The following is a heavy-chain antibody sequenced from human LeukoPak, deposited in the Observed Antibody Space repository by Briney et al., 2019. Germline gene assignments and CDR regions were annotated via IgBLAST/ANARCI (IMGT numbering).Heavy chain of an antibody. CDR3: AKDWILRYSSIWLFDY. V-gene: IGHV3-30*18. J-gene: IGHJ4*02. Sequence: GGSLRLSCAASGLTFDDYGMRWVRQAPGKGLEWVAVISYDGSDKYYVDSVKGRFTISRDNSKNTLDLQMNSLRAGDTAVYYCAKDWILRYSSIWLFDYWGQGTLVTVSS. CDR1: GLTFDDYG. D-gene: IGHD4-11*01. CDR2: ISYDGSDK.